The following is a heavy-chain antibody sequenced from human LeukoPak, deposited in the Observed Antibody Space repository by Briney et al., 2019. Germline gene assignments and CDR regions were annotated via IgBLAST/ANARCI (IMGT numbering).Heavy chain of an antibody. D-gene: IGHD7-27*01. Sequence: GGSLRLSCAASGFTFNGHYMSWIRQAPGKGLEWLSHIGISGETSYNADSVKGRFTISRDNGKSTLYLQMNSLRVEDTAVYYCTRYGDSANKVDFWGQGTLVTVSS. CDR3: TRYGDSANKVDF. J-gene: IGHJ4*02. V-gene: IGHV3-11*01. CDR1: GFTFNGHY. CDR2: IGISGETS.